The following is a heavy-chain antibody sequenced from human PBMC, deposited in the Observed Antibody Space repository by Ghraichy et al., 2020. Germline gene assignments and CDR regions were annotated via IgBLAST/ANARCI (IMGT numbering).Heavy chain of an antibody. Sequence: SETLSLTCTVSGGSISTDYWSWIRQPPGKRLEWIGYVFYSGSTNYNPSLKSRVTMSFDTSKMQFSLKLSSVTAADTAVYYCAKFWGMDVWGQGTTVTFSS. V-gene: IGHV4-59*01. J-gene: IGHJ6*02. CDR2: VFYSGST. CDR1: GGSISTDY. CDR3: AKFWGMDV.